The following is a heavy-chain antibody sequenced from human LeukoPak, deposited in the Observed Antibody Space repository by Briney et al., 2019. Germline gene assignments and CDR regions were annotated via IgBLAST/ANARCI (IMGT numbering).Heavy chain of an antibody. D-gene: IGHD2-2*01. J-gene: IGHJ4*02. V-gene: IGHV3-66*01. CDR2: VYSDDTT. Sequence: GGSLRLSCAASGFTVSGDYMSWVRQAPGKGLEWVSIVYSDDTTYYADSVKGRFIISRDISKNTVSLRMNTLRAEDTAVYYCARALPASAHTSFDYWGQGTLVTDSS. CDR3: ARALPASAHTSFDY. CDR1: GFTVSGDY.